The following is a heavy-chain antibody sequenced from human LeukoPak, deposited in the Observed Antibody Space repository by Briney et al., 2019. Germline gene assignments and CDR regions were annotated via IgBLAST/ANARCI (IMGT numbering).Heavy chain of an antibody. CDR3: SRDVNFLFFDV. Sequence: GGSLRLSCAASGFSFSSYVMHWVRHAPGKGLTWVSRISHDGTDTNYADSVRGRFTISRDNARNTLYLQMNSMRDDDTAVYYCSRDVNFLFFDVWGRGTPVTVSS. V-gene: IGHV3-74*01. D-gene: IGHD5-24*01. CDR2: ISHDGTDT. J-gene: IGHJ2*01. CDR1: GFSFSSYV.